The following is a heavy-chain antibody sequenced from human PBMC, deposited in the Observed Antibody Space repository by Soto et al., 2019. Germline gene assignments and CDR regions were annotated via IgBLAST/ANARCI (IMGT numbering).Heavy chain of an antibody. CDR1: GGSMTSYY. CDR3: ARDSVGSGYD. Sequence: QVQLQESGPGLVKPSETLSLTCTVSGGSMTSYYWSWIRQPPGKRLEWMGYIYYSGYTNYTPSLTRRVTISVDTAKSQFSLEMRSVTAADTAVYYCARDSVGSGYDWGQGTLVTVSS. CDR2: IYYSGYT. J-gene: IGHJ4*02. V-gene: IGHV4-59*01. D-gene: IGHD3-22*01.